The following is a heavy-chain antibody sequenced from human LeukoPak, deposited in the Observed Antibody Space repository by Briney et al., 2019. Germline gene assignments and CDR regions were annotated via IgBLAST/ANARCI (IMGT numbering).Heavy chain of an antibody. D-gene: IGHD6-6*01. V-gene: IGHV3-23*01. Sequence: PGRSLRLSCAASGFTFSSYAMSWVRQAPGKGLEWVSAISGSGGSTYYADSVKGRFTISRDNSKNTLYLQMNSLRAEDTAVYYCATSIAARRKPFDYWGQGTLVTVSS. J-gene: IGHJ4*02. CDR2: ISGSGGST. CDR1: GFTFSSYA. CDR3: ATSIAARRKPFDY.